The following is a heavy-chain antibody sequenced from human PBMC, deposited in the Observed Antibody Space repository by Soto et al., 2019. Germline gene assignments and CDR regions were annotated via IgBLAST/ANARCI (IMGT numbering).Heavy chain of an antibody. J-gene: IGHJ4*02. CDR2: INHSGST. Sequence: SETLSLTCAVYGESFSGYYWTWIRQPPGKGLEWIGEINHSGSTNYNPSLKSRVTISVDASKNQFSLKLSSVAAADTAVYYCARRIPTAGLFDYWGQGTLVTVSS. D-gene: IGHD6-13*01. CDR3: ARRIPTAGLFDY. CDR1: GESFSGYY. V-gene: IGHV4-34*01.